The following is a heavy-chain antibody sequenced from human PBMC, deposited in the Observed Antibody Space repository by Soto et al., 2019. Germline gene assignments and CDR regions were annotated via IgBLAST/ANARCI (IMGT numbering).Heavy chain of an antibody. CDR2: INPSGGTS. CDR1: GYRFTSYY. D-gene: IGHD3-22*01. CDR3: ARDPNPRYDRNSPEYYYFGVDV. Sequence: SVKVSCKASGYRFTSYYIHWVRQAPGQGLEWMGGINPSGGTSTSAQKSQGRLPMNPSTSTSTASLELRSLRSKDTAVFYCARDPNPRYDRNSPEYYYFGVDVWRQGTTVTVSS. V-gene: IGHV1-46*01. J-gene: IGHJ6*02.